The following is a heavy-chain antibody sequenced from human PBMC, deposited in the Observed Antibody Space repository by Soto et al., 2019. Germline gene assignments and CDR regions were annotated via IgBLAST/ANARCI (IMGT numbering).Heavy chain of an antibody. CDR2: IYYSGSH. D-gene: IGHD2-2*01. V-gene: IGHV4-39*01. Sequence: EAFSPTWSVSAGSPSPSEYFLCRLRLPQGKGLEWIGSIYYSGSHYYSPSLKSRVTMSVDTSKNQLSLELRSVTAADTAVYYGARLHCNSPKCVPLDPWGQGTLVTVS. J-gene: IGHJ5*02. CDR1: AGSPSPSEYF. CDR3: ARLHCNSPKCVPLDP.